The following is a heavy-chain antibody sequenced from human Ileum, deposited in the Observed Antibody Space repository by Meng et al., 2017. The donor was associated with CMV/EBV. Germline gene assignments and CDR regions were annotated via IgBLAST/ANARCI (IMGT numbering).Heavy chain of an antibody. CDR2: IYYSGST. V-gene: IGHV4-30-4*08. CDR3: ARQPRRVLAVPGWLDF. Sequence: SCTVPGGPISSGDYYWSWLRQPPGKGLEWIGYIYYSGSTSYNPSLKSRISTFVDTSKNRFSLMLSSVSAADTAVYYCARQPRRVLAVPGWLDFWGQGMLVTVSS. CDR1: GGPISSGDYY. D-gene: IGHD2-2*01. J-gene: IGHJ5*01.